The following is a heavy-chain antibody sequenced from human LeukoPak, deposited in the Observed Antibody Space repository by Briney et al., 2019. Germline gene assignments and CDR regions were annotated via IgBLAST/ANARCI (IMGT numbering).Heavy chain of an antibody. CDR2: ISAYNGNT. V-gene: IGHV1-18*01. Sequence: ASVTVSFTASGYTFTSYGISWVRQAPGQGLEWMGWISAYNGNTNYAQKLQGRVTMTTDTYTSTAYMELRSLRSDDTAVYYGARFFIVGAPFGMDVWGQGTTVSVSS. D-gene: IGHD1-26*01. CDR1: GYTFTSYG. J-gene: IGHJ6*02. CDR3: ARFFIVGAPFGMDV.